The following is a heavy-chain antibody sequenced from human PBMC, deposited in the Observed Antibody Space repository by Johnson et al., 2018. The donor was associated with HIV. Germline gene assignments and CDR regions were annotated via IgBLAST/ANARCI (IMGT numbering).Heavy chain of an antibody. CDR3: ARAVAVAGMRYDAFDS. CDR1: GFTFSSYD. Sequence: VQLVESGGGLVQPGGSLRLSCAASGFTFSSYDMHWVRQVTGKRLEWVSAIVTAGDTYYPGSVKGRFTITRENAKNSLSLQMNSLRAGDTAVYYCARAVAVAGMRYDAFDSWGQGTMVTVSS. V-gene: IGHV3-13*01. D-gene: IGHD6-19*01. J-gene: IGHJ3*02. CDR2: IVTAGDT.